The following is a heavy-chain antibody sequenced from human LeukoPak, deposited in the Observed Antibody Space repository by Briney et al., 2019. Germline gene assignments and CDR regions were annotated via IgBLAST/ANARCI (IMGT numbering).Heavy chain of an antibody. CDR1: GGSISSSSYY. CDR3: ARVIVVVVAATPADAFDI. Sequence: SETLSLTCTVSGGSISSSSYYWGWIRQPPGKGLEWIGSTYYSGSTYYNPSLKSRVTISVDTSKNQFSLKLSSVTAADTAVYYCARVIVVVVAATPADAFDIWGQGTMVTVSS. J-gene: IGHJ3*02. D-gene: IGHD2-15*01. CDR2: TYYSGST. V-gene: IGHV4-39*01.